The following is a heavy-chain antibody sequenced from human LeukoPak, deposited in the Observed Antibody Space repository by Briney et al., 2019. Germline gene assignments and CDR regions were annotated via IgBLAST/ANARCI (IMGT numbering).Heavy chain of an antibody. V-gene: IGHV4-59*01. CDR3: ARSWCRSTSCYLDY. Sequence: SETLSLTCTVSGGSISSYYWSWIRQPPGKGLEWIGYIYYSGSTNYNPSLKSRVTISVDTSKNQFSLKLSSVTAADTAVYYCARSWCRSTSCYLDYWGQGTLVTVSS. CDR2: IYYSGST. J-gene: IGHJ4*02. CDR1: GGSISSYY. D-gene: IGHD2-2*01.